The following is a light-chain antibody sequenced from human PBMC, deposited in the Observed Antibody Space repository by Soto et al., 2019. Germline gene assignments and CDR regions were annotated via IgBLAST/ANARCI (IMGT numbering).Light chain of an antibody. J-gene: IGKJ1*01. CDR3: QQYQNLWT. CDR1: QTIYSN. Sequence: IQITQSPATLSVSPGEGATLSCRASQTIYSNVAWYQQRPGQAPRLLIYRASARATGIPARFSGSGSGTEFTLTIGSLQSEDSAVYYCQQYQNLWTFGQGTKVDIK. CDR2: RAS. V-gene: IGKV3-15*01.